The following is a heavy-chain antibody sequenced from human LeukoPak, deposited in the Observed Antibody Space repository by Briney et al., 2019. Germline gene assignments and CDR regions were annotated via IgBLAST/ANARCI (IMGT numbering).Heavy chain of an antibody. J-gene: IGHJ5*02. D-gene: IGHD3-10*01. Sequence: SETLSLTCTVSGGSISSYYWSWIRQPPGKGLEWIGYIYYSGSTNYNPSLKSRVTISVDTSKNQFSLKLSSVTAADTAVYYCARGGGSGRGNWFDPWGQGSLVIVSS. V-gene: IGHV4-59*01. CDR2: IYYSGST. CDR3: ARGGGSGRGNWFDP. CDR1: GGSISSYY.